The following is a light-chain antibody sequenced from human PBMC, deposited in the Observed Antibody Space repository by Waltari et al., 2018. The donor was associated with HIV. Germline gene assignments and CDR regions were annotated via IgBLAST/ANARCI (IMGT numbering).Light chain of an antibody. Sequence: DIQMTQSPSPLSASVGDTVVISCRASQSITYFLNWYQLKPGKAPALLISGESSLQSGVPSRFVGSGSGTDFTLTIKNLQPGDFATYFCQQSDSFPYTFGPGTKLDI. CDR3: QQSDSFPYT. J-gene: IGKJ2*01. CDR1: QSITYF. V-gene: IGKV1-39*01. CDR2: GES.